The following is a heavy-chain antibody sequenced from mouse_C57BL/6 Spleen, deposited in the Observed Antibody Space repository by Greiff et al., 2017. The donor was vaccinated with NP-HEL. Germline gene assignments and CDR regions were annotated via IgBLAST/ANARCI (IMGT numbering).Heavy chain of an antibody. V-gene: IGHV1-66*01. J-gene: IGHJ4*01. CDR2: IYPGSGNT. CDR3: ARGTAQVNYAMDY. D-gene: IGHD3-2*02. CDR1: GYSFTSYY. Sequence: VQLQQSGPELVKPGASVKISCKASGYSFTSYYIHWVKQRPGQGLEWIGWIYPGSGNTKYNEKFKGKATLTADTSSSTAYMQLSSLTSEDSAVYYCARGTAQVNYAMDYWGQGTSVTVSS.